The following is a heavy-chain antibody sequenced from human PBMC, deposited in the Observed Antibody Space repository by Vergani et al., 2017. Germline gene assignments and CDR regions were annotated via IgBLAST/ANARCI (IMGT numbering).Heavy chain of an antibody. CDR1: GFTFSSYG. CDR2: IWYDGSNK. J-gene: IGHJ6*03. Sequence: QVRLVESGGGVVQPGRSLRLSCAASGFTFSSYGMHWVRQAPGKGLEWVAVIWYDGSNKYYADSVKGRFTISRDNSKNTLYLQMNSLRAEDTAVYYCARDGASPGGYYYYMDVWGKGTTVTVSS. V-gene: IGHV3-33*01. D-gene: IGHD3-10*01. CDR3: ARDGASPGGYYYYMDV.